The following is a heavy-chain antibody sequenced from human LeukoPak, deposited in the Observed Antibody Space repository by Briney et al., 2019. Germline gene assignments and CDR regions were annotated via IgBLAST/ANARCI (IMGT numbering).Heavy chain of an antibody. CDR3: AVDYYDSSGYSIRFDY. V-gene: IGHV3-20*04. J-gene: IGHJ4*02. CDR2: INWNGGST. CDR1: GFTFDDYG. D-gene: IGHD3-22*01. Sequence: GGSLRLSCAASGFTFDDYGMSWVRQVPGKGLEWVSGINWNGGSTGYADSVKGRFTISRDNAKNSLYLQMNSLRAEDTAVYYCAVDYYDSSGYSIRFDYWGQGTLVTVSS.